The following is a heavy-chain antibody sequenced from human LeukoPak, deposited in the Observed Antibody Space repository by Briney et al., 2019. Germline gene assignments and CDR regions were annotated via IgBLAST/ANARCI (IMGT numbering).Heavy chain of an antibody. CDR3: ATYRQVLLPFES. D-gene: IGHD2-8*02. CDR2: IFPSGGEI. V-gene: IGHV3-23*01. Sequence: GGSLRLSCAASGFTFSSYAMSWVRQAPGKGLEWVSSIFPSGGEIHYADSVRGRFTISKDNSKSTLSLQMNSLRAEDTAIYYCATYRQVLLPFESWGQGTLVTVSS. J-gene: IGHJ4*02. CDR1: GFTFSSYA.